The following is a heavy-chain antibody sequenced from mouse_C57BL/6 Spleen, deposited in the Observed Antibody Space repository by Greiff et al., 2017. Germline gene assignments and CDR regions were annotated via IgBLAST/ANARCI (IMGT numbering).Heavy chain of an antibody. CDR3: ARGGSSPDYYAMDY. Sequence: QVQLQQPGAELVKPGASVKLSCKASGYTFTSYWMHWVKQRPGRGLEWIGRIDPNRCGTKYNEKFKSKATLTVDKPSSTAYMQLSSLTSEDSAVYYCARGGSSPDYYAMDYCGQGTSVTVSS. CDR2: IDPNRCGT. D-gene: IGHD1-1*01. J-gene: IGHJ4*01. V-gene: IGHV1-72*01. CDR1: GYTFTSYW.